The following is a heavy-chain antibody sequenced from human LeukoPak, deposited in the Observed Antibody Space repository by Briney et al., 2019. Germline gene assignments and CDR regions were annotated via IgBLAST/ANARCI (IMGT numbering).Heavy chain of an antibody. V-gene: IGHV3-21*01. CDR3: ASKRITNAFDI. CDR1: GFTFSSYS. D-gene: IGHD3-3*01. Sequence: GGSLRLSCAASGFTFSSYSMNWVRQAPGKGLEWVSSISSSSSYIYYADSVKGRFTISRDNAKNSLYLQMNSLSAEDTAVYYCASKRITNAFDIWGQGTMVTVSS. CDR2: ISSSSSYI. J-gene: IGHJ3*02.